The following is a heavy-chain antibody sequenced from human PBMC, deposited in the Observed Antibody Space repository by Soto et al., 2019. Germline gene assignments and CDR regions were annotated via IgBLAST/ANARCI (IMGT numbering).Heavy chain of an antibody. V-gene: IGHV4-30-4*01. CDR1: GGSIISDDYY. CDR2: IYYTGTT. D-gene: IGHD5-18*01. CDR3: ARVRAYSYGYEDY. Sequence: VQLQESGPGLVMPSQTLSLTCSVSGGSIISDDYYWSWIRQPPGKDWEWIGYIYYTGTTYYNPSLQSRVTISVDTSKKQFSLKLTSVTAADTAVYYCARVRAYSYGYEDYWGQGTLVTVSS. J-gene: IGHJ4*02.